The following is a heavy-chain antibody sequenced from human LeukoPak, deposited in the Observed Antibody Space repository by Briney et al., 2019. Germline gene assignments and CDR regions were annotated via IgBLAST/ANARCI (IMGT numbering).Heavy chain of an antibody. J-gene: IGHJ5*02. CDR1: GGSISSGGYS. CDR2: IYHSGST. CDR3: ARASDFWSGYYHNWFDP. D-gene: IGHD3-3*01. V-gene: IGHV4-30-2*01. Sequence: SETLSLTCAVSGGSISSGGYSWSWIRQPPGKGLEWIGHIYHSGSTYYNPSLKSRVTISVDRSKNQFSLKLSSVTAADTAVYYCARASDFWSGYYHNWFDPWGQGTLVTVSS.